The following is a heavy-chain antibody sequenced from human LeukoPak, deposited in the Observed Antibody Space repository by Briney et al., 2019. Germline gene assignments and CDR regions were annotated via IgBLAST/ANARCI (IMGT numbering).Heavy chain of an antibody. D-gene: IGHD3-22*01. J-gene: IGHJ1*01. CDR1: GFTVSSNY. CDR3: ARTYYYDSSGYPGVFQH. Sequence: AGGSLRLSCAASGFTVSSNYMSWVRQAPGKGLEWVSVIYSGGSTYYADSVKGRFTISRDNPKNTLYLQMNSLRAEDTAVYYCARTYYYDSSGYPGVFQHWGQGTLVTVSS. CDR2: IYSGGST. V-gene: IGHV3-53*01.